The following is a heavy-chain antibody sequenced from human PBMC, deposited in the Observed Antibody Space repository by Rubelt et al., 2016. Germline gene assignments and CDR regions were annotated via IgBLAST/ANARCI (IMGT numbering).Heavy chain of an antibody. D-gene: IGHD3-22*01. V-gene: IGHV3-7*03. Sequence: EVQLVESGGGLVQPGGSLRLSCAASGFTFSDYAMTWVRQAPGKGLEWVASINQDASEKHYVDSVWGRFTVSRDSPKNSLYLQMNSLRVEDTAVYYCARLGDNSGYVDYWGQGTLVTVSS. CDR3: ARLGDNSGYVDY. CDR2: INQDASEK. CDR1: GFTFSDYA. J-gene: IGHJ4*02.